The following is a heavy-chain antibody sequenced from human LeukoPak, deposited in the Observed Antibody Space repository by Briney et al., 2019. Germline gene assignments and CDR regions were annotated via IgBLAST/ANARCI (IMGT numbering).Heavy chain of an antibody. CDR2: ISGSGGST. J-gene: IGHJ4*02. V-gene: IGHV3-23*01. CDR3: AKKGASFDSYDY. D-gene: IGHD5-18*01. Sequence: GSLILSCAASGFTFSSYAMSWVRQAPGKGLEWVSAISGSGGSTYYADSVKGRFTISRDNSKNTLYLQMNSLRAEDTAVYYCAKKGASFDSYDYWGQGTLVTVSS. CDR1: GFTFSSYA.